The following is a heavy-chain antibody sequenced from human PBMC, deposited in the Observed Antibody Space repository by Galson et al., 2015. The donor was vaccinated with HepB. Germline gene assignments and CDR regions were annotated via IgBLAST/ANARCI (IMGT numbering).Heavy chain of an antibody. CDR2: ISGRGNHI. V-gene: IGHV3-21*01. J-gene: IGHJ3*02. CDR1: GFTFSTYS. Sequence: LRLSCAASGFTFSTYSMKWVRQAPGKGLDWVSSISGRGNHIYYADSLKGRFTISRDNAKDLLYLQMNSLRDDDTAVYYCARGGGEGGNDCYTNDPLDIWGQRTMATVYS. CDR3: ARGGGEGGNDCYTNDPLDI. D-gene: IGHD4-23*01.